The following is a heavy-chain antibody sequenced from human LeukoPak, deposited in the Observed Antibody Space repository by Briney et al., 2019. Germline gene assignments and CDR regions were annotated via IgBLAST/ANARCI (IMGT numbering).Heavy chain of an antibody. D-gene: IGHD5-18*01. J-gene: IGHJ6*02. CDR3: ARGGYSWSYYYYCMDV. Sequence: ASVKVSCKASGYTFTSYYMHWVRQAPGQGLEWVGIINPSGGSTSYAQKFQGRVTMTRDTSTSTVYMELSSLRSEDTAVYYCARGGYSWSYYYYCMDVWGQGTTVTVSS. CDR2: INPSGGST. V-gene: IGHV1-46*01. CDR1: GYTFTSYY.